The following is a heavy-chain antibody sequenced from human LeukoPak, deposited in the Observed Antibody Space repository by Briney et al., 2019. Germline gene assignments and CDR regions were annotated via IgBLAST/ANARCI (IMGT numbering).Heavy chain of an antibody. V-gene: IGHV1-46*01. D-gene: IGHD6-6*01. CDR1: GYTFTSYY. J-gene: IGHJ6*02. Sequence: ASVEVSCKASGYTFTSYYMHWVRQAPGQGLEWMGIINPSGGSTSYAQKFQGRVTMTRDTSTSTVYMELSSLRSEDTAVYYCARESRSSSSFGYYYYGMDVWGQGTTVTVSS. CDR3: ARESRSSSSFGYYYYGMDV. CDR2: INPSGGST.